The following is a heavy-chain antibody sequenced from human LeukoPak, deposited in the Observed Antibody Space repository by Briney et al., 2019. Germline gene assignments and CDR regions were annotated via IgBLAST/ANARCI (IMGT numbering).Heavy chain of an antibody. CDR1: GGSISSTYY. Sequence: PSETLSLTCTVSGGSISSTYYWDWIRQPPGKGLEWIGSIYYSGTTYYNPSLKSRVTISVDTSKNQFSLKLSSVTAADTAVYYCASFYCSGGSCYQYYYYYYMDVWGKGTTVTISS. CDR3: ASFYCSGGSCYQYYYYYYMDV. D-gene: IGHD2-15*01. V-gene: IGHV4-39*01. J-gene: IGHJ6*03. CDR2: IYYSGTT.